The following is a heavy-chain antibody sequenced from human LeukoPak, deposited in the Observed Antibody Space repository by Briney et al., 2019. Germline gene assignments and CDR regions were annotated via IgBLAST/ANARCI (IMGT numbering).Heavy chain of an antibody. J-gene: IGHJ3*02. CDR2: ISAYNGNT. CDR3: ARDKEDQPDAFDI. V-gene: IGHV1-18*01. D-gene: IGHD2-2*01. CDR1: GYTFTSYG. Sequence: GASVTVSCKTSGYTFTSYGIGWVRQAPGQGLEWMGWISAYNGNTNYAQKLQGRVTMTTDTSTSTAYMELRSLRSDDTAVYYCARDKEDQPDAFDIWGQGTMVTVSS.